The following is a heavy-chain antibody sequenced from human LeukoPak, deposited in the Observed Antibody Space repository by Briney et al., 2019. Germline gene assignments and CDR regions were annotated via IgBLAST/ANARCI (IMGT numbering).Heavy chain of an antibody. Sequence: GGSLRLSCAASRFTFSDYEMNWVPQAPGKGLEWVSYISSSGSAIYYADSVKGRFTISRDNAKNSLYLQMSSLRAEDTAVYYCAGGRGWNDYWGQGTLVTVSS. CDR3: AGGRGWNDY. CDR1: RFTFSDYE. CDR2: ISSSGSAI. J-gene: IGHJ4*02. D-gene: IGHD6-19*01. V-gene: IGHV3-48*03.